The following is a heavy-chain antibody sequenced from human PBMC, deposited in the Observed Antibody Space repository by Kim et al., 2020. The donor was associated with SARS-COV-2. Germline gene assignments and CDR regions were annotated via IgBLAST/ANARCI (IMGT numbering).Heavy chain of an antibody. CDR3: AGGGGYSYGAIDY. D-gene: IGHD5-18*01. J-gene: IGHJ4*02. V-gene: IGHV4-34*01. Sequence: NHNPALKRLVTQSVATSKNQFSLKLSAVTAGDTAVYYCAGGGGYSYGAIDYWGQGTLVTVSS.